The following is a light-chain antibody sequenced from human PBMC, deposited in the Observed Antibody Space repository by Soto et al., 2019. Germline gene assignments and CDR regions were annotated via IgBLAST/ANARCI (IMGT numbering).Light chain of an antibody. CDR3: QQYNNWPPGT. CDR2: GAS. CDR1: QSVSSN. V-gene: IGKV3-15*01. J-gene: IGKJ1*01. Sequence: EIVMTQSPATLSESPGERATLSCRASQSVSSNLAWYQQKPGQAPRLLIYGASTRATGSPARFSGSGSGTEFSLTISSLPSEDFSVYYCQQYNNWPPGTFGQGTKVEIK.